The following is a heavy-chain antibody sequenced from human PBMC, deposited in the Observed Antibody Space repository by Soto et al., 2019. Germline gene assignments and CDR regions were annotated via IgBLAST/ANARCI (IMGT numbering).Heavy chain of an antibody. Sequence: GGSLRLSCAASGFTFDDYAMHWVRQAPGKGLEWVSGISWNSGSIGYADSVKGRFTISRDNAKNSLYLQMNSLRAEDTALYYCAISRGGGWPHHFDYWGQGTLVTVSS. V-gene: IGHV3-9*01. D-gene: IGHD6-19*01. CDR2: ISWNSGSI. CDR3: AISRGGGWPHHFDY. J-gene: IGHJ4*02. CDR1: GFTFDDYA.